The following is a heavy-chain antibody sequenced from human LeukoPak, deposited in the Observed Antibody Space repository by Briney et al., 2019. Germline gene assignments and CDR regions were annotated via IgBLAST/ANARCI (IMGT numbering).Heavy chain of an antibody. CDR2: ISSSGTTI. J-gene: IGHJ4*02. CDR3: ARAYAGTLFY. Sequence: GGSLRLSCAASGFTFSSYEMNWVRQAPGKWMEWVSYISSSGTTIYYADSVKGRFTLSRDNAKNSLYLQMNSLRAEDTAVYYCARAYAGTLFYWGQGTLVTVSS. V-gene: IGHV3-48*03. D-gene: IGHD4-23*01. CDR1: GFTFSSYE.